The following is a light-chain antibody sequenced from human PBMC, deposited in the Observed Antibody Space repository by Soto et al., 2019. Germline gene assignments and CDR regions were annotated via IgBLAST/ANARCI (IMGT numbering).Light chain of an antibody. Sequence: QSALTQPASVSGSPGQSITIFCTGTSSDIGGYNYVSWYQQHPGKAPKLMINNVSNRPSGVSDRFSGSKSGNTASLTISGLQAEDEADYYCSSYTSSSTVVFGGGTKLTVL. J-gene: IGLJ2*01. CDR2: NVS. V-gene: IGLV2-14*01. CDR3: SSYTSSSTVV. CDR1: SSDIGGYNY.